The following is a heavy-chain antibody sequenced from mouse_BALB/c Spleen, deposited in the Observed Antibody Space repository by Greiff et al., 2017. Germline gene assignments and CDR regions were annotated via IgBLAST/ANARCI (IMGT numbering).Heavy chain of an antibody. CDR1: GYTFTSYW. CDR3: TVTSALFAY. CDR2: IYPSDSYT. Sequence: QVQLQQPGAELVRPGASVKLSCKASGYTFTSYWINWVKQRPGQGLEWIGNIYPSDSYTNYNQKFKDKATLTVDKSSSTAYMQLSSPTSEDSAVYYCTVTSALFAYWGQGKLDTVCA. J-gene: IGHJ3*01. V-gene: IGHV1-69*02.